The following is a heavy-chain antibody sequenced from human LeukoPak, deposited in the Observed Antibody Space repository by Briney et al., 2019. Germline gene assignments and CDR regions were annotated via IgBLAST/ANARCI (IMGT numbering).Heavy chain of an antibody. D-gene: IGHD6-19*01. Sequence: GGSLRLSCAAAGFTCSSYWMSWVRQAPGKGLEWVANIKQDGSEKYYVDSVKGRFTISRDNAKNSLYLQMNSLRAEDTAVYYCARIRRGWSQNWDYWGQGTLVTVSS. V-gene: IGHV3-7*01. CDR3: ARIRRGWSQNWDY. CDR1: GFTCSSYW. CDR2: IKQDGSEK. J-gene: IGHJ4*02.